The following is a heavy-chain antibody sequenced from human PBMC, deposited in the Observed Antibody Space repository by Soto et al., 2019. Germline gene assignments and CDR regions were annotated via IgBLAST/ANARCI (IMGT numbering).Heavy chain of an antibody. V-gene: IGHV1-69*13. CDR3: ASRRYGSGSYYKPPYYYYYYGMDV. CDR2: IIPIFGTA. Sequence: SVKVSCKASGGTFSSYAISWVRQAPGQGLEWMGGIIPIFGTANYAQKFQGRVTITADESTSTAYMELSSLRSEDTAVYYCASRRYGSGSYYKPPYYYYYYGMDVWGQGTTVTVSS. J-gene: IGHJ6*02. D-gene: IGHD3-10*01. CDR1: GGTFSSYA.